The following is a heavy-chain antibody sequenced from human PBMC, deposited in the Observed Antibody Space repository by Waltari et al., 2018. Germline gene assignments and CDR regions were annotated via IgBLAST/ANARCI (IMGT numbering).Heavy chain of an antibody. V-gene: IGHV3-74*02. CDR1: GFTFSNYW. Sequence: EVQLVESGGDLVLPGGSLRLSCAASGFTFSNYWMHWVRQAPGKGLMLVSRIHIGENTATYADSVKGRFTISRDNAKNTLNLQMNSLRLEDTAVYYCARGPDFWSGPDYWGQGTLVTVSS. CDR2: IHIGENTA. D-gene: IGHD3-3*01. J-gene: IGHJ4*02. CDR3: ARGPDFWSGPDY.